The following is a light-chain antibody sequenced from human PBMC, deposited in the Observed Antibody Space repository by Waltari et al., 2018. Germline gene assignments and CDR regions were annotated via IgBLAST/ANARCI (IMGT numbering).Light chain of an antibody. CDR2: WAS. CDR3: HHYFKSPWT. CDR1: SVLFSSNNKVF. Sequence: SVLFSSNNKVFVAWHQQNPGRPPNLLIYWASTLYSEVPARFSASGSGTNFTLTISSLQAEDVAVYYCHHYFKSPWTFGRGTQVEIK. V-gene: IGKV4-1*01. J-gene: IGKJ1*01.